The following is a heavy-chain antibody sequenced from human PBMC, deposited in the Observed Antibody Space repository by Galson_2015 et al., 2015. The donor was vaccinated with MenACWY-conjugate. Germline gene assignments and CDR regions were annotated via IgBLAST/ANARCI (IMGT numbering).Heavy chain of an antibody. D-gene: IGHD2-2*01. J-gene: IGHJ2*01. Sequence: SLRLSCAASGFIFSSYAMSWVRQASGKGLEWVSAMRGSGGSRNYADSVKGRFTISRDNSKNTLYLQMNSLRAEDTAVYYCAKTYFSRTNCREPIWCFDRWGRGTLVTVSS. V-gene: IGHV3-23*01. CDR2: MRGSGGSR. CDR1: GFIFSSYA. CDR3: AKTYFSRTNCREPIWCFDR.